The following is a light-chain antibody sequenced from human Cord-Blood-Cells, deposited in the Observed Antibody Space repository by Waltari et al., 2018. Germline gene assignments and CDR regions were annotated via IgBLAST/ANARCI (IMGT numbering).Light chain of an antibody. J-gene: IGKJ3*01. CDR1: QTCTGDI. V-gene: IGKV3-20*01. CDR3: QQYGSSFT. Sequence: EIVLXQSPXTXXXXXXXXXXXSCSAIQTCTGDILPLFQHKPGQSPMLLIHGASSRATDNPDRFSGSGSGTDFTLTIRRLEPEDFAVYYCQQYGSSFTFSPGTKVDIK. CDR2: GAS.